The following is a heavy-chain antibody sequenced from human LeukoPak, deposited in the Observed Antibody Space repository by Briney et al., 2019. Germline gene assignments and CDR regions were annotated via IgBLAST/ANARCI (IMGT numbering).Heavy chain of an antibody. J-gene: IGHJ3*02. Sequence: GGSLRLSCAASGFTFSSYEMNWVRQAPGKGLEWVSYISSSGSTIYYADSVKGRFTISRDNAKNSLYLQMNSLRAEDTAVYYCAKDQVLWFGEGGDAFDIWGQGTMVTVSS. V-gene: IGHV3-48*03. D-gene: IGHD3-10*01. CDR1: GFTFSSYE. CDR2: ISSSGSTI. CDR3: AKDQVLWFGEGGDAFDI.